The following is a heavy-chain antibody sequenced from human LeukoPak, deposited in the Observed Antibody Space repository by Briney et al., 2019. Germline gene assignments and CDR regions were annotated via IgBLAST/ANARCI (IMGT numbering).Heavy chain of an antibody. CDR3: ARDLRGNVHFDY. Sequence: ASVKVSCKTSGYTFAAYGINRVRQAPGQGLEWMGRITTYNDKANYAQKFQGRVTLTTDTSTNTAFMELRSLRSDDTAIYFCARDLRGNVHFDYWGQGTLVTVSS. CDR1: GYTFAAYG. V-gene: IGHV1-18*01. CDR2: ITTYNDKA. J-gene: IGHJ4*02. D-gene: IGHD1-1*01.